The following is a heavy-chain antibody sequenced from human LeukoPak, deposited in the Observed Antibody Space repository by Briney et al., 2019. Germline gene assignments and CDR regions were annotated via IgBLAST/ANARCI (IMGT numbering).Heavy chain of an antibody. CDR1: GFTFNSYA. Sequence: PGRSLRLSCAASGFTFNSYAMHWVRQAPGKGLEWVAVISYDGSNKYYADSVKGRFTISRDNSKNTLYLQMNSLRAEDTAVYYCAKDRPEQWYCSGGSCLGLDYWGQGTLVTVSS. CDR3: AKDRPEQWYCSGGSCLGLDY. D-gene: IGHD2-15*01. V-gene: IGHV3-30-3*01. J-gene: IGHJ4*02. CDR2: ISYDGSNK.